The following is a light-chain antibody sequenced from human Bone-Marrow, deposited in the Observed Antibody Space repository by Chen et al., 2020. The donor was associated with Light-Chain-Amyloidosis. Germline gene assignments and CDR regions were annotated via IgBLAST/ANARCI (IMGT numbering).Light chain of an antibody. CDR2: NDS. J-gene: IGLJ3*02. Sequence: YVLTQPSSVPLAPGQTATIACGGNNIGSTSVHWYQQTPGPAPLRVVYNDSDRPAGIPERLSGSNSGNTATLTISRVEAGDEADYYCQVWDRGSDRPVFGGGTKLTVL. V-gene: IGLV3-21*02. CDR1: NIGSTS. CDR3: QVWDRGSDRPV.